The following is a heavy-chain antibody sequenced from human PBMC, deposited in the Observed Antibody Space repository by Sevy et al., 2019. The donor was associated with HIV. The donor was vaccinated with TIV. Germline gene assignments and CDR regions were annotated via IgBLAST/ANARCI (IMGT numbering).Heavy chain of an antibody. CDR3: AKNIWTGYYVPHGY. D-gene: IGHD3-9*01. CDR1: GFSFRNYG. Sequence: GGSLILSCAASGFSFRNYGMHWVRQAPGKGLEWVAFISNDGSNKYYADSVKGRFTISRDNSQNTLYLQVNNVRADDTAVFYCAKNIWTGYYVPHGYWGQGTLVTVSS. V-gene: IGHV3-30*02. CDR2: ISNDGSNK. J-gene: IGHJ4*02.